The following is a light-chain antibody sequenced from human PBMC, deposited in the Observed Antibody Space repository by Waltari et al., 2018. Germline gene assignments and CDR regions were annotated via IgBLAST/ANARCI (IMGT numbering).Light chain of an antibody. V-gene: IGKV3-20*01. CDR1: PPVSADY. CDR3: QQFGGSPLYS. Sequence: DIVLTQSPVTLSLSPGETAAVCCRASPPVSADYFAWYQHRPGLPPRLHILGAATRATGSPDRFSGSGSGTEFTLTITSLGPEDSAVYYCQQFGGSPLYSFGQGTKLEVK. J-gene: IGKJ2*03. CDR2: GAA.